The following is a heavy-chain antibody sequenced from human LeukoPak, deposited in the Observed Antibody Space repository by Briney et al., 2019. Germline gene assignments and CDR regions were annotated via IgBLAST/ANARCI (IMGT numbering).Heavy chain of an antibody. J-gene: IGHJ4*02. CDR2: INPNSGGA. V-gene: IGHV1-2*02. D-gene: IGHD5-24*01. CDR1: GYTLTELS. Sequence: ASVKVSCKVSGYTLTELSMHWVRQAPGQGLEWMGWINPNSGGANYAQKFQGRVTMTRDTSISTVYMDLSRLRSDDTAVYYCARAPLGGDGYNLDFWGQGTLVTVSS. CDR3: ARAPLGGDGYNLDF.